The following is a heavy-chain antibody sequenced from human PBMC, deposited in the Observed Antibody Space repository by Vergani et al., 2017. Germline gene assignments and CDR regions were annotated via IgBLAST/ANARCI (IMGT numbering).Heavy chain of an antibody. D-gene: IGHD1-26*01. CDR1: GFTFSSYA. CDR3: AKGGIVGATTFYYYYYMDV. J-gene: IGHJ6*03. Sequence: EVQLLESGGGLVQPGGSLRLSCAASGFTFSSYAMSWVRQAPGKGLEWVSSISGSGGSTYYADSVKGRFTISRDNSKNTLYLKMNSLRAEDTAVYYCAKGGIVGATTFYYYYYMDVWGKGTTVTVSS. CDR2: ISGSGGST. V-gene: IGHV3-23*01.